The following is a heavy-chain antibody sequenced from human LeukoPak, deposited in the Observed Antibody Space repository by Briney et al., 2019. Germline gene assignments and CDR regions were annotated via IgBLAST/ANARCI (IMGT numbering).Heavy chain of an antibody. V-gene: IGHV4-39*01. CDR3: TRTQYCXGGSCXTEVAY. CDR2: IYYSGNT. CDR1: GDSISSNNYY. J-gene: IGHJ4*02. D-gene: IGHD2-15*01. Sequence: PSETLPLICSVSGDSISSNNYYWGWIRQAPGKGLEWIGSIYYSGNTYYNPSLKSRATIYVDTSKNQFSLRLDSVTAADTAVYYCTRTQYCXGGSCXTEVAYXGQGXLXXXSS.